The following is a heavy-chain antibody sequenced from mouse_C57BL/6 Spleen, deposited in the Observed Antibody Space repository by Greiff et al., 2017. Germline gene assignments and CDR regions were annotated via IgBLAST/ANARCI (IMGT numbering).Heavy chain of an antibody. CDR3: APIYYGSSDWYFDV. J-gene: IGHJ1*03. V-gene: IGHV1-80*01. D-gene: IGHD1-1*01. Sequence: VQLQQSGAELVKPGASVKISCKASGYAFSSYWMNWVKQRPGKGLEWIGQIYPGDGDTNYNGKFKGKATLTADKSSSTAYMQLSSLTSEDSAVYFCAPIYYGSSDWYFDVWGTGTTVTVSS. CDR1: GYAFSSYW. CDR2: IYPGDGDT.